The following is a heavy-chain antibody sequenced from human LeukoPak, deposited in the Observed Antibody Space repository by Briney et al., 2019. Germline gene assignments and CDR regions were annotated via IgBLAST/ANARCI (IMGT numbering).Heavy chain of an antibody. J-gene: IGHJ4*02. V-gene: IGHV1-8*01. D-gene: IGHD3-10*01. Sequence: ASVKVSCKASGYTFTSYDIHWVRQATGQGLESMGWMNPNSGNTGYPQKFPGRVTMTRNTSISTAYMELSSLRSEDTAVYYCARVYDSGSYSCPHWGQGTLVTVSS. CDR2: MNPNSGNT. CDR1: GYTFTSYD. CDR3: ARVYDSGSYSCPH.